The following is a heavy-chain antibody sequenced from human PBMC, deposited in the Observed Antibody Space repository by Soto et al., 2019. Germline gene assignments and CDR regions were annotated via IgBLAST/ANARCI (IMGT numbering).Heavy chain of an antibody. Sequence: EVQLLDSGGGLVQPGGSLRLSCAASGFTFSSYAMNWVRQAPGKGLEWVSVISGSGDSTYYAASVKGRFTISRDNSKNTLYLQMHSLRTEDTAVYYCARRGPGTYFDYWGQGTLVTVSS. D-gene: IGHD6-13*01. J-gene: IGHJ4*02. CDR2: ISGSGDST. CDR3: ARRGPGTYFDY. CDR1: GFTFSSYA. V-gene: IGHV3-23*01.